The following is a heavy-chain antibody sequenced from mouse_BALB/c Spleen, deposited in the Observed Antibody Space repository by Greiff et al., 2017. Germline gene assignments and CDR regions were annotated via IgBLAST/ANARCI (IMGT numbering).Heavy chain of an antibody. D-gene: IGHD1-1*01. CDR1: GFTFSSFG. V-gene: IGHV5-17*02. J-gene: IGHJ4*01. CDR3: ARRYYYGSRRDAMDY. Sequence: EVHLVESGGGLVQPGGSRKLSCAASGFTFSSFGMHWVRQAPEKGLEWVAYISSGSSTIYYADTVKGRFTISRDNPKNTLFLQMTSLRSEDTAMYYCARRYYYGSRRDAMDYWGQGTSVTVSS. CDR2: ISSGSSTI.